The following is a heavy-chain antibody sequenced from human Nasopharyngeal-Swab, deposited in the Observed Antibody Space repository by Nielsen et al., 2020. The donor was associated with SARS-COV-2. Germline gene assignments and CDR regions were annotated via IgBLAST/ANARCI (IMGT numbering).Heavy chain of an antibody. D-gene: IGHD3-9*01. CDR1: GGSISSSSYY. J-gene: IGHJ4*02. CDR3: ARATPEYDILTGYLG. CDR2: IYYSGST. V-gene: IGHV4-39*01. Sequence: SETLSLTCTVSGGSISSSSYYWGWIRQPPGKGLEWIGSIYYSGSTYYNPSLKSRVTISVDTSKNQFSLKLSSVTAADTAVYYCARATPEYDILTGYLGWGQGTLVTVSS.